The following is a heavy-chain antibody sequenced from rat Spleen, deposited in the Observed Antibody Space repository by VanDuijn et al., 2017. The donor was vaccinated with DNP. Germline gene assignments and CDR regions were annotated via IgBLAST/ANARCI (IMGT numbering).Heavy chain of an antibody. CDR3: TSVRTNYGGYKAAYHFDN. D-gene: IGHD1-11*01. CDR2: LSFDGSST. Sequence: LSCVVSGFTFSKSMAWVRQAPTIGLEWVAALSFDGSSTYYRDSVRGRFTISRDNAKSTLYLQVDSLRSEDAATYYCTSVRTNYGGYKAAYHFDNWGQGVMVTVSS. J-gene: IGHJ2*01. CDR1: GFTFSKS. V-gene: IGHV5-29*01.